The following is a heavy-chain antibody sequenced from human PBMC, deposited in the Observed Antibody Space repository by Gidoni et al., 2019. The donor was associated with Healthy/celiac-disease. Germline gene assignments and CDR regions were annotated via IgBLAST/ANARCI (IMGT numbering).Heavy chain of an antibody. V-gene: IGHV1-2*02. CDR2: INPNSGGT. CDR1: GYTFTGYY. CDR3: ARVGYSSSWYSGY. J-gene: IGHJ4*02. D-gene: IGHD6-13*01. Sequence: QVQLVQSGAEVKKPGASVKVSCKASGYTFTGYYMHWVRQAPGQGLEWMGWINPNSGGTNYAQKCQGRVTMTSDTSISTAYMELSRLRSDDTAVYYCARVGYSSSWYSGYWGQGTLVTVSS.